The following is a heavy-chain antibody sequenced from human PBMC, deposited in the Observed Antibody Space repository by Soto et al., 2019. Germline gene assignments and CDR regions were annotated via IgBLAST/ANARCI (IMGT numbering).Heavy chain of an antibody. CDR3: AKDRLLPKDSYGHSVDFDY. CDR1: GGTFSSYA. D-gene: IGHD5-18*01. J-gene: IGHJ4*02. CDR2: IIPIFGTA. V-gene: IGHV1-69*13. Sequence: ASVKVSCKASGGTFSSYAISWVRQAPGQGLEWMGGIIPIFGTANYAQKFQGRVTITADESASTAYMELSSLRAEDTAVYYCAKDRLLPKDSYGHSVDFDYWGQGTLVTVSS.